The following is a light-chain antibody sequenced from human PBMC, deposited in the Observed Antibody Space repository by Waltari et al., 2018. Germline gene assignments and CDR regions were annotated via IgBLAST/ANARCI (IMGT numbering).Light chain of an antibody. Sequence: QLVLTQSPSASASLGASVKLTCTLDSGHSSNIVAWLQQHPAKGPRYLMEVNSDGSHSTGDGIPDRFSGSSSGAERYLTISSVQSEDEADYYCETGGHGTWVFGGGTKLTVL. CDR3: ETGGHGTWV. V-gene: IGLV4-69*02. CDR2: VNSDGSH. J-gene: IGLJ3*02. CDR1: SGHSSNI.